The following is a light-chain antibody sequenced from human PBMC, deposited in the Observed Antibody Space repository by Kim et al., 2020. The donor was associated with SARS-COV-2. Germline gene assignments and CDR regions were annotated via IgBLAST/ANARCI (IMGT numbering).Light chain of an antibody. Sequence: DIVMTQSPDSLAVSLGERATINCKSSQSLLYSSNNQNYLAWYQQKPGQPPKLLIYWASTRESGVPERFSGSGSGTDFTLTISSLQAGDVAVYYCQQYYSTPLTFGGGTKVDI. CDR2: WAS. V-gene: IGKV4-1*01. CDR1: QSLLYSSNNQNY. CDR3: QQYYSTPLT. J-gene: IGKJ4*01.